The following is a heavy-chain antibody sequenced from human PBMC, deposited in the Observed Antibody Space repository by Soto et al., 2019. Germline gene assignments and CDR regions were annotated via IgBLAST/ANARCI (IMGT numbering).Heavy chain of an antibody. CDR2: IFYTGST. CDR1: DGSISSYY. J-gene: IGHJ4*02. V-gene: IGHV4-59*08. D-gene: IGHD1-1*01. CDR3: ARHYPIGNNWNYFDY. Sequence: SETLSLTWTVSDGSISSYYWVWLRQPPGKGLEWIGYIFYTGSTNYNPSLKSRVTISVDTSKNQFSLKLSSVTAADTAVYYCARHYPIGNNWNYFDYWGQGTLVTVSS.